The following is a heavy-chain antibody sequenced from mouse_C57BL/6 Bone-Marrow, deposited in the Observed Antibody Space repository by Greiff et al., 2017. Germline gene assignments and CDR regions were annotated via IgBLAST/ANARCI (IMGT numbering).Heavy chain of an antibody. V-gene: IGHV1-15*01. CDR2: IDPETGGT. J-gene: IGHJ4*01. CDR1: GYTFTDYE. Sequence: VKLMESGAELVRPGASVTLSCKASGYTFTDYEMHWVKQTPVHGLEWIGAIDPETGGTAYNQKFKGKAILTADKSSSTAYMELRSLTSEDSAVYYGTREESLVEARGYAMDYWGQGTSVTVSS. D-gene: IGHD1-1*01. CDR3: TREESLVEARGYAMDY.